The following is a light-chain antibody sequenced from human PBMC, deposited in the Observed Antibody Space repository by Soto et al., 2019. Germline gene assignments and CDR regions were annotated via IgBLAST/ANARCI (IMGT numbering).Light chain of an antibody. CDR2: GAS. CDR3: QQYATSPALT. V-gene: IGKV3-20*01. J-gene: IGKJ4*01. Sequence: EIVLTQSPGTLSLSPGERATLSCRASQSVSSSYLAWYQQKPGQAPRLLIYGASSRATVIPDRFSGSGSGTDFTLTISRLEPEDFAVYFCQQYATSPALTFGGGTKVEIK. CDR1: QSVSSSY.